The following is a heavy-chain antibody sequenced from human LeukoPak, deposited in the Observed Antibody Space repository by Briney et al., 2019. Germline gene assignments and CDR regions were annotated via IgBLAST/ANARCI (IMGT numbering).Heavy chain of an antibody. J-gene: IGHJ4*02. CDR1: GYDFTDYS. V-gene: IGHV1-3*04. CDR2: VNTGNGHT. D-gene: IGHD1-26*01. CDR3: ARGQWVGTTQAYYLDY. Sequence: ASVKDSCKASGYDFTDYSIQWVRQAPGQRLEWMGWVNTGNGHTRYSPKLQGRVTIVRDTSASTAYMDLSSLTSEDTALYYCARGQWVGTTQAYYLDYWGQGTLVAVSS.